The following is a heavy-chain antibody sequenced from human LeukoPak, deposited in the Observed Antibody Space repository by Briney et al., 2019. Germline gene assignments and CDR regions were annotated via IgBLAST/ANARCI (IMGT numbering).Heavy chain of an antibody. CDR3: AKVILDTAGFYFDY. D-gene: IGHD5-18*01. V-gene: IGHV3-23*01. CDR2: ISGSGGST. CDR1: GFTFSSYA. J-gene: IGHJ4*02. Sequence: PGGSLRLSCAASGFTFSSYAMSWVRQAPGKGLEWVSAISGSGGSTYYADSVKGRFTTSRDNSKNTLFLQMNSLRAGDTAIYYCAKVILDTAGFYFDYWGQGTLVTVSS.